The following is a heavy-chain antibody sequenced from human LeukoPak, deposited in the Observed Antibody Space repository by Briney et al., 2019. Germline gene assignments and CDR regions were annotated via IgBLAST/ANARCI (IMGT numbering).Heavy chain of an antibody. CDR2: ISSSSSTI. V-gene: IGHV3-48*04. J-gene: IGHJ6*02. D-gene: IGHD3-10*01. CDR3: ARDARGSGSYYNTYYYYGMDV. Sequence: GGSLRLSCAASGFTFSSYSMNWVRQAPGKGLEWVSYISSSSSTIYYADSVKGRFTISRDNAKNSLYLQMNSLRAEDTAVYYCARDARGSGSYYNTYYYYGMDVWGQGTTVTVSS. CDR1: GFTFSSYS.